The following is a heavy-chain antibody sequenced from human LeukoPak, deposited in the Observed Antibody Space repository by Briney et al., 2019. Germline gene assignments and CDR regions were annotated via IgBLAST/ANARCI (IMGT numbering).Heavy chain of an antibody. CDR2: IYTSGST. J-gene: IGHJ6*03. CDR1: GGSITGYY. CDR3: ARSSVTTRLYYYYYMDV. Sequence: SETLSLTCTVSGGSITGYYWTWIRQPAGKGLEWIGYIYTSGSTNYNPSLKSRVTISVDTSKNQFSLKLSSVTAADTAVYYCARSSVTTRLYYYYYMDVWGKGTTVTVSS. V-gene: IGHV4-4*09. D-gene: IGHD4-17*01.